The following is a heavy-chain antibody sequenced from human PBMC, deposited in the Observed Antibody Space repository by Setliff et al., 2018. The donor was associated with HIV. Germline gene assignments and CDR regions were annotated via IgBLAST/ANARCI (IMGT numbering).Heavy chain of an antibody. Sequence: GESLKISCAASGFTFSNFAIHWVRQAPGKGLEWVALMSFDGSNKVYAGSVKGRFSISRDNSKNTLYLQINSLRLEDTAIYYCARGSPESGHDFDWGRTLGAFDIWGQGTMVTVSS. J-gene: IGHJ3*02. CDR2: MSFDGSNK. D-gene: IGHD3-9*01. V-gene: IGHV3-30*04. CDR3: ARGSPESGHDFDWGRTLGAFDI. CDR1: GFTFSNFA.